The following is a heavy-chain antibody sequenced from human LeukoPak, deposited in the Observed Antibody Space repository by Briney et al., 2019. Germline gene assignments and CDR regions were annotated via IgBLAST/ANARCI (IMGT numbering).Heavy chain of an antibody. Sequence: SETLSLTCTVSGGSISSSSYYWGWIRQPPGKGLEWIGSIYYSGSTYYNPSLKSRVTISVDTSKNQFSLKLSSVTAADTAVYYCARVRYSYGYLFDYWGQGTLVTVSS. D-gene: IGHD5-18*01. J-gene: IGHJ4*02. CDR1: GGSISSSSYY. CDR2: IYYSGST. CDR3: ARVRYSYGYLFDY. V-gene: IGHV4-39*07.